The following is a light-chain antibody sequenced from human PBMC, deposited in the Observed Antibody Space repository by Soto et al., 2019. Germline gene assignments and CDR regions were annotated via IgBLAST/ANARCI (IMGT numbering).Light chain of an antibody. CDR2: DVS. Sequence: QSVRTQPASGSGSPGQSITISCTGTSSDVGGYNYVSWYQQHPGKAPKLMIYDVSNWPSGVSNRFSGSKSGNTASLTISGLQAEDEADYYCSSYTNNSPFVFGTGNKVTVL. V-gene: IGLV2-14*01. CDR1: SSDVGGYNY. J-gene: IGLJ1*01. CDR3: SSYTNNSPFV.